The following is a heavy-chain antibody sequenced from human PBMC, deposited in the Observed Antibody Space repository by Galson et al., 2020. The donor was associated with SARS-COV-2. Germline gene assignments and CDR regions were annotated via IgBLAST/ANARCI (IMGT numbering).Heavy chain of an antibody. CDR3: ARDGWSGYILPFDS. Sequence: GGSLRLSCAASGFTFSTYWMSWVRQAPGTGLEWVANIKQDGSEKYYVDSVKGRFTISRDNAENSLFLQMNSLRVEDTARYYCARDGWSGYILPFDSWGQGTLVTVSS. CDR2: IKQDGSEK. D-gene: IGHD5-12*01. V-gene: IGHV3-7*03. CDR1: GFTFSTYW. J-gene: IGHJ4*02.